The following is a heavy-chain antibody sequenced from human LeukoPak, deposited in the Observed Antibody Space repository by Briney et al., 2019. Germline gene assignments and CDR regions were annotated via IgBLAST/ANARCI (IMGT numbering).Heavy chain of an antibody. D-gene: IGHD1-26*01. J-gene: IGHJ4*02. Sequence: ASVKVSCKASGGTFISYAISWKRQAPGQGLEWMGGSIPIFGTAKYAQKFQGRVTITTDESTSTAYMELSSLRSYDTAVYYCARDSGNYEGPYYFEHWGQGTLVTVSS. CDR2: SIPIFGTA. CDR1: GGTFISYA. V-gene: IGHV1-69*05. CDR3: ARDSGNYEGPYYFEH.